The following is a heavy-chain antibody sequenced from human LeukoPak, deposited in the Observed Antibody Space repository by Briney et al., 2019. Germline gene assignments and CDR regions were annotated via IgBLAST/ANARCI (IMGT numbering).Heavy chain of an antibody. CDR2: INHSGST. V-gene: IGHV4-39*07. D-gene: IGHD3-3*01. CDR1: GGSISSGGYY. J-gene: IGHJ4*02. CDR3: ARGRGSGYDFWSGYSYYFDY. Sequence: PSETLSLTCTVSGGSISSGGYYWSWIRQPPGKGLEWIGEINHSGSTNYNPSLKSRVTISVDTSKNQFSLKLSSVTAADTAVYYCARGRGSGYDFWSGYSYYFDYWGQGTLVTVSS.